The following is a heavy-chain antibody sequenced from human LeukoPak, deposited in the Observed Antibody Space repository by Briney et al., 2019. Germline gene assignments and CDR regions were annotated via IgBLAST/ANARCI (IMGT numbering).Heavy chain of an antibody. V-gene: IGHV1-8*01. CDR3: AIVGWGYSYDKFDC. CDR1: GYTFTSYD. D-gene: IGHD5-18*01. Sequence: GASVNVSCKASGYTFTSYDINWVRQATGQGLEWMGWMNPNSGNTGYAQKFQGRVTMTRNTSISTAYMELSSLRSEDTAVYYCAIVGWGYSYDKFDCWGQGTLVTFSS. J-gene: IGHJ4*02. CDR2: MNPNSGNT.